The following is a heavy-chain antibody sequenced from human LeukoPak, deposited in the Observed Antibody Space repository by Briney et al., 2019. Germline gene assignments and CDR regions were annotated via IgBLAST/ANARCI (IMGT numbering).Heavy chain of an antibody. D-gene: IGHD6-19*01. CDR2: IWYDGSNK. CDR1: GFTFSSYG. Sequence: GGSLRLSCAASGFTFSSYGMHWVRQAPGKGLEWVAVIWYDGSNKYYADSVKGRFTISRDNSKNTLYLQMNSLRAGDTAVYYCAISVAGPATFDYWGQGTLVTVSS. J-gene: IGHJ4*02. V-gene: IGHV3-33*01. CDR3: AISVAGPATFDY.